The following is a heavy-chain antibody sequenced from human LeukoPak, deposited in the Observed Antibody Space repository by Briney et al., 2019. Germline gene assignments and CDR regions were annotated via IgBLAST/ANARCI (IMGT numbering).Heavy chain of an antibody. J-gene: IGHJ4*02. CDR3: ARGGTWPTRLDY. Sequence: SETLSLTCTVSGYSITNNYYWDWIRQPPGKGLEWIASIYHSGRTYYNPALKSRVTISVDTSKNQFSLKVTSVTAADTAVYFCARGGTWPTRLDYWGQGTLVTVSS. CDR2: IYHSGRT. D-gene: IGHD1-1*01. CDR1: GYSITNNYY. V-gene: IGHV4-38-2*02.